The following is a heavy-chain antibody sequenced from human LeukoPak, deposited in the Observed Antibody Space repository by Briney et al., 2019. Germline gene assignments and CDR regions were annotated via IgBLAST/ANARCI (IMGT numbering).Heavy chain of an antibody. CDR1: GFTFSSYA. D-gene: IGHD4-17*01. Sequence: GGALRLSCAASGFTFSSYAMSWVRQAPGKGLEWVSAISGSGGSTYYADSVKGRFTISRDNSKNTLYLQMNRLRAEDTAVYYCANLVTVTTSGGYFDYWGQGTLVTVSS. CDR2: ISGSGGST. J-gene: IGHJ4*02. V-gene: IGHV3-23*01. CDR3: ANLVTVTTSGGYFDY.